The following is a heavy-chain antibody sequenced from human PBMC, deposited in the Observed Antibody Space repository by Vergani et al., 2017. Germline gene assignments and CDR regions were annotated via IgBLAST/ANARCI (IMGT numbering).Heavy chain of an antibody. V-gene: IGHV1-69*01. CDR1: GGTFSSYA. J-gene: IGHJ3*02. Sequence: QVQLVQSGAEVKKPGSSVKVSCKASGGTFSSYAISWVRQAPGQGLEWRGGIIPIFGTANYAQKFQGRVTITADESTSTAYMELSSLRSEDTAVYYCARDTDYYDSSGYPDEPDGAFDIWGQGTMVTVSS. CDR2: IIPIFGTA. D-gene: IGHD3-22*01. CDR3: ARDTDYYDSSGYPDEPDGAFDI.